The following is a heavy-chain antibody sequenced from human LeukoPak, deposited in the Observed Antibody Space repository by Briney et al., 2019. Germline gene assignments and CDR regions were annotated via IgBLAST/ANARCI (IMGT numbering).Heavy chain of an antibody. CDR2: IYYSGST. D-gene: IGHD6-19*01. J-gene: IGHJ5*02. CDR3: ARAGVAVAGGGWFDP. CDR1: GGSISSYY. V-gene: IGHV4-59*01. Sequence: SETLSLTCTVSGGSISSYYWSWIRQPPGKGLEWIGCIYYSGSTNYNPSLKSRVTISVDTSKNQFSLKLSSVTAADTAVYYCARAGVAVAGGGWFDPWGQGTLVTVSS.